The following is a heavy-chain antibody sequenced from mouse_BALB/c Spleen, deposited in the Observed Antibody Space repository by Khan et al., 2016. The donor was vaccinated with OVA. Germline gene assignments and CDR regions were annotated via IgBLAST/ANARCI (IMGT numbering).Heavy chain of an antibody. CDR2: IDPANGNT. D-gene: IGHD1-2*01. J-gene: IGHJ3*02. V-gene: IGHV14-3*02. CDR1: GFNIKDTY. CDR3: ARGATATAWFGY. Sequence: VQLKQSGTELVKTGASVKLSCTASGFNIKDTYIHWVKQRPEQGLEWVGRIDPANGNTKYDPKFQGKATITADTSSNTAYLQPSSLTSEDTAVYYCARGATATAWFGYWGQGTLVTVSA.